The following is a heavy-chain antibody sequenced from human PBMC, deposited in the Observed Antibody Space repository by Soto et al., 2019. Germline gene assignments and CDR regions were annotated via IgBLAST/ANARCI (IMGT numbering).Heavy chain of an antibody. J-gene: IGHJ4*02. D-gene: IGHD3-22*01. CDR3: ARGLGPRPYDSSGDWYY. V-gene: IGHV1-18*01. CDR1: GYTFTSYG. CDR2: ISAYNGNT. Sequence: ASVKVSCKASGYTFTSYGISWVRQAPGQGLEWMGWISAYNGNTNYAQKLQGRVTMTTDTSTSTAYMELRSLRSDDTAVYCCARGLGPRPYDSSGDWYYWGQGTLVTVSS.